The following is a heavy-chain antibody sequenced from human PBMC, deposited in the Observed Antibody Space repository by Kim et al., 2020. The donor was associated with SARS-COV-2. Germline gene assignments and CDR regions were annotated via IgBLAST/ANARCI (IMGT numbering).Heavy chain of an antibody. Sequence: YGDSVKGRFTISRDNSKNTLSLQMYSLRDEDTAVYYCAKDIRIEAADLTFWDQGTRVTVSS. V-gene: IGHV3-30*02. D-gene: IGHD6-13*01. CDR3: AKDIRIEAADLTF. J-gene: IGHJ4*02.